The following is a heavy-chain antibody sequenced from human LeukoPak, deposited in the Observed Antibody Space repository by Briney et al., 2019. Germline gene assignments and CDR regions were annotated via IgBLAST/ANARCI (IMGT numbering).Heavy chain of an antibody. CDR3: ARPLSGTTDFDY. CDR1: GFTVSSNY. D-gene: IGHD1-20*01. V-gene: IGHV3-21*01. Sequence: GGSLRLSCAASGFTVSSNYMSWVRQAPGKGLEWVSLISSSSSYIFYADSVKGRFTISRDNAKKSLYLQMNSLRAEDTAVYYCARPLSGTTDFDYWGQGTLVTVSS. CDR2: ISSSSSYI. J-gene: IGHJ4*02.